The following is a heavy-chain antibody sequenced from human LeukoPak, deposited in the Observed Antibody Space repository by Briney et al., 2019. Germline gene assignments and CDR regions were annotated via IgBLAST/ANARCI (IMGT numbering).Heavy chain of an antibody. D-gene: IGHD3-10*02. CDR1: GFIFNSHN. CDR2: ISSTSSYI. CDR3: AELGITMIGGV. V-gene: IGHV3-21*01. Sequence: KAGGTLRLSRAASGFIFNSHNTNWARDAPATGLEWVSSISSTSSYIYYADSVKSRFTISRDNAKSSLYLQMNSLRAEDTAVYYCAELGITMIGGVWGKGTTVTISS. J-gene: IGHJ6*04.